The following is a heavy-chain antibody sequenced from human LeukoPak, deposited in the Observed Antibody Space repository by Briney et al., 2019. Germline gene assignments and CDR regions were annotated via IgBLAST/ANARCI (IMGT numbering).Heavy chain of an antibody. CDR2: ISNNGGST. J-gene: IGHJ4*02. CDR3: ARVGPSREYAC. D-gene: IGHD2-2*01. CDR1: GFSFINYA. Sequence: GGSLRLSCAASGFSFINYAMHWVRQAPGKGLEYVSAISNNGGSTYYANSVKGRFTISRDNSKNTLYIQMGSLTAGDRAVYYCARVGPSREYACWDQGTLVTVSS. V-gene: IGHV3-64*01.